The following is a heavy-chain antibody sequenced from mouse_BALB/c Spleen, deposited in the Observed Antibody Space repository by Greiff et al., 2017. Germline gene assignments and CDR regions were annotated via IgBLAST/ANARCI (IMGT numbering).Heavy chain of an antibody. CDR3: ARDQEVRRGDY. V-gene: IGHV5-9-4*01. CDR2: ISSGGSYT. Sequence: EVKLMESGGGLVKPGGSLKLSCAASGFTFSSYAMSWVRQSPEKRLEWVAEISSGGSYTYYPDTVTGRFTISRDNAKNTLYLEMSSLRSEDTAMYYCARDQEVRRGDYWGQGTSVTVSS. D-gene: IGHD2-14*01. J-gene: IGHJ4*01. CDR1: GFTFSSYA.